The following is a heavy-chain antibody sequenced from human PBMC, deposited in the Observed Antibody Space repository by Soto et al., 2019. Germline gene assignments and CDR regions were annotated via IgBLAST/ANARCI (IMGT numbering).Heavy chain of an antibody. CDR1: GFTFSNAW. Sequence: GGSLRLSCAASGFTFSNAWMSWVRQAPGKGLEWVGRIKSKTDGGTTDYAAPVKGRFTISRDDSKNTLYLQMNSLKTEDTAVYYCTTYYDYVWGSYRYPIDYWGQGTLVTVS. CDR3: TTYYDYVWGSYRYPIDY. CDR2: IKSKTDGGTT. J-gene: IGHJ4*02. D-gene: IGHD3-16*02. V-gene: IGHV3-15*01.